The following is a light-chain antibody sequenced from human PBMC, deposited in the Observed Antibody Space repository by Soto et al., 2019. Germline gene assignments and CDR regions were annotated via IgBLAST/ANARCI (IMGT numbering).Light chain of an antibody. CDR1: SSNIGGNS. J-gene: IGLJ1*01. CDR2: DDN. Sequence: QSVLTHPPSVSSAPGHKVTISCSGSSSNIGGNSVSWYQQLPGTAPKLLIYDDNKRPSGIPDRFSGSKSGTSATLGITGFQTGDDADYYCGSWDSSLSDYVFGTGTKVTVL. V-gene: IGLV1-51*01. CDR3: GSWDSSLSDYV.